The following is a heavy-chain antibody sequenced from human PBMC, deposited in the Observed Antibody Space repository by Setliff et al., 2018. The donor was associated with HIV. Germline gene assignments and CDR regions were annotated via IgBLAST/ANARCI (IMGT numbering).Heavy chain of an antibody. V-gene: IGHV5-51*01. CDR1: GYTFMNYW. J-gene: IGHJ6*03. Sequence: GESLKISCKASGYTFMNYWIGWVRQVPGKGLEWVGIIYPGDSEIRYSPSFQGQVIISADKSISTAYLQWSSLKASDTAKYYCARLSGDLHMDVWGKGTTVTVSS. D-gene: IGHD7-27*01. CDR3: ARLSGDLHMDV. CDR2: IYPGDSEI.